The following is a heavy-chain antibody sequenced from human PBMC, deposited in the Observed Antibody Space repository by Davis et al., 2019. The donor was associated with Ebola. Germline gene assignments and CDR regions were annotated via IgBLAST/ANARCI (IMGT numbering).Heavy chain of an antibody. CDR1: GFTFSSYA. CDR3: ASEPVYYYDSSGYPVLWY. J-gene: IGHJ4*02. D-gene: IGHD3-22*01. V-gene: IGHV1-69*01. CDR2: IIPTFGTA. Sequence: KISCAASGFTFSSYAISWVRQAPGQGLEWMGGIIPTFGTANYAQKFQGRVTITADESTSTAYMELSSLRSEETAVYYCASEPVYYYDSSGYPVLWYWGQGTLVTVSS.